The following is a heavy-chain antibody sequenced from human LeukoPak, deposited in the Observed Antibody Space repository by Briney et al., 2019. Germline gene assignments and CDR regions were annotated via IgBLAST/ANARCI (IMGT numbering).Heavy chain of an antibody. J-gene: IGHJ4*02. CDR2: IYHSGST. V-gene: IGHV4-30-2*01. CDR1: GGSISSGGYS. Sequence: PSETLSLTCAVSGGSISSGGYSWSWIRQPPGKGLEWIGYIYHSGSTYYNPSLKSRVTISVDTSKNQFSLKLSSVTAADTAVYYCARARLGVAFDYWGQGTLVTVSS. CDR3: ARARLGVAFDY. D-gene: IGHD6-19*01.